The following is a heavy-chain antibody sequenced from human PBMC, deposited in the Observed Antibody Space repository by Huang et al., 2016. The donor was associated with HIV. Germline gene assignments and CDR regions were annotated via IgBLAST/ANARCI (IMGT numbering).Heavy chain of an antibody. V-gene: IGHV4-34*01. CDR2: INHSGRN. CDR3: ARERMMSWLDDHDAFDI. Sequence: QVQLQQWGAGLLKPSETLSLTCAVYGGSFSGYYWSWIRQSPGKGLAWIGEINHSGRNNYNPSRKSRLNIAGDTSKNQFSLKLSSVTAADTAVYYGARERMMSWLDDHDAFDIWGQGTMVTVSS. CDR1: GGSFSGYY. J-gene: IGHJ3*02. D-gene: IGHD1-1*01.